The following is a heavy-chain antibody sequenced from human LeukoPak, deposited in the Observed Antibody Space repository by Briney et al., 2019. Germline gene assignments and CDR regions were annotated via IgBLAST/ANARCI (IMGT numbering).Heavy chain of an antibody. V-gene: IGHV3-30*02. CDR1: GFTFSSYG. CDR2: IRYDGSNK. CDR3: ASPRRSGSYYDY. Sequence: PGGSLRLSCAASGFTFSSYGMHWVRQAPGKGLEWVAFIRYDGSNKYYADSVKGRFTISRDNSKNTLYLQMNSLRAEDTAVYYCASPRRSGSYYDYWGQGTRVTVSS. D-gene: IGHD1-26*01. J-gene: IGHJ4*02.